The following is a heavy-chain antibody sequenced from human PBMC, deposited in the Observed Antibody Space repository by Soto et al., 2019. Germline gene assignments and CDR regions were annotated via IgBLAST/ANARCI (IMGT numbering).Heavy chain of an antibody. Sequence: SQTLSLTCAISGASVSSNSAAWNFIRQSPSRGLEWLGRTYYRSKWYHDYSLSMRSRITISPDTSKNQVSLQLNSVTPEDAAVYYCARVGDNTGWFDYWGQGTPVTVSS. D-gene: IGHD6-19*01. J-gene: IGHJ4*02. CDR3: ARVGDNTGWFDY. CDR1: GASVSSNSAA. V-gene: IGHV6-1*01. CDR2: TYYRSKWYH.